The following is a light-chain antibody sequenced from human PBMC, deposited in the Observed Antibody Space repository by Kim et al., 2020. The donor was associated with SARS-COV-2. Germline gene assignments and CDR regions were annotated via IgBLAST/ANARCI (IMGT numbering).Light chain of an antibody. CDR1: QTVTRNF. V-gene: IGKV3-20*01. Sequence: EIVLTQSPGTLSLSPGESGTLSCRATQTVTRNFLAWYQQKPGQAPRLLIYDASTRATGIPDRFSGSGSGTDFTLTISRLEPEDFAVYSCQQYAHSPITFGGGTKVDIK. CDR3: QQYAHSPIT. J-gene: IGKJ4*01. CDR2: DAS.